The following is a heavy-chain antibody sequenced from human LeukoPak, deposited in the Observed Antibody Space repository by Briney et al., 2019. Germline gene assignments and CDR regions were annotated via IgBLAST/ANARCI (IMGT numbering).Heavy chain of an antibody. CDR1: GFTVSSNY. CDR3: AWSSSWLLDY. Sequence: GGSLRLSCAASGFTVSSNYMSWVRQAPGKGLEWVSVIYSGGSTYYADSVKGRSTISRDNSKNTLYLQMNSLRAEDTAVYYCAWSSSWLLDYWGQGTLVTVSS. J-gene: IGHJ4*02. D-gene: IGHD6-13*01. CDR2: IYSGGST. V-gene: IGHV3-66*01.